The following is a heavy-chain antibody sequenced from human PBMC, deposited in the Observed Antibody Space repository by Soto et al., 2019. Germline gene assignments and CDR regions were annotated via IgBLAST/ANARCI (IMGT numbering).Heavy chain of an antibody. CDR3: ARVWGIAARPDYYYGMDV. J-gene: IGHJ6*02. D-gene: IGHD6-6*01. Sequence: QVQLVQSGAEVKKPGASVKVSCKAPGYTFTTYGISWVRQAPGQGLEWMGWISAYNGNTNYAQKLQGRVTMTTDTSTSTAYMELRSLRSDDTAVFYCARVWGIAARPDYYYGMDVWGQGTTVTVSS. CDR2: ISAYNGNT. V-gene: IGHV1-18*01. CDR1: GYTFTTYG.